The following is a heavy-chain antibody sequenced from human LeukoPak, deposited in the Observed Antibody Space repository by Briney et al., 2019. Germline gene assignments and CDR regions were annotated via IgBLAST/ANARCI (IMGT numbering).Heavy chain of an antibody. CDR1: GGSFSGYY. J-gene: IGHJ4*02. V-gene: IGHV4-34*01. D-gene: IGHD1-26*01. CDR2: INHSGST. CDR3: ARPSGSYEPDY. Sequence: SETLSLTCAVYGGSFSGYYWSWIRQPPGKGLEWIGEINHSGSTNYNPSLKSRVTISVDTSKNQFSLKLSSVTAADMAVYYCARPSGSYEPDYWGQGTLVTVSS.